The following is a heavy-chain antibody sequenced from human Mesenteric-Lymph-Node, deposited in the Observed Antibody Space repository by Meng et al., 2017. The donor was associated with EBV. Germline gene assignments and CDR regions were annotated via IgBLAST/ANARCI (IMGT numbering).Heavy chain of an antibody. D-gene: IGHD4-17*01. Sequence: GPGPGWGSPRGPPPLTCAVFGGSISTSDGWSGSRQPPGQGVEWIGEIYPTGSTNYNPPLGSRVPISVENSKTQFSLRLNSVTAADTAVYYCARGWGHADYFAEYFHNWGQGTLVTVSS. CDR1: GGSISTSDG. CDR2: IYPTGST. J-gene: IGHJ1*01. V-gene: IGHV4-4*03. CDR3: ARGWGHADYFAEYFHN.